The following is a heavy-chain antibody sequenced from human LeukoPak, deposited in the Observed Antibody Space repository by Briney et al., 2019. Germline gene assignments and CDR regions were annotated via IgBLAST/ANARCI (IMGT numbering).Heavy chain of an antibody. D-gene: IGHD1-26*01. CDR3: ARHEYSGSYYGLSWFDP. J-gene: IGHJ5*02. CDR1: GGSISSGSYY. Sequence: SETLSLTCTVSGGSISSGSYYWSWIRQPAGKGLEWIGRIYTSGSTNYNPSLKSRVTISVDTSKNQLSLKLRSLTAADTAVYYCARHEYSGSYYGLSWFDPWGQGTLVTVSS. V-gene: IGHV4-61*02. CDR2: IYTSGST.